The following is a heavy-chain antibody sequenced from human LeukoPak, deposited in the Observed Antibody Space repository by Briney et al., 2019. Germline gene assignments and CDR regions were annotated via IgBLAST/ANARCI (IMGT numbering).Heavy chain of an antibody. V-gene: IGHV5-51*01. D-gene: IGHD2-2*02. CDR2: IYPGDSDT. CDR3: ARRLGYCSSTSCYTLDY. J-gene: IGHJ4*02. Sequence: GESLKISCKGSGYSFTSYWIGWVRQMPGKGLEWMGIIYPGDSDTRYSPSFQGQVTISADKSISTAYLQWSSPKASDTAMYYCARRLGYCSSTSCYTLDYWGQGTLVTVSS. CDR1: GYSFTSYW.